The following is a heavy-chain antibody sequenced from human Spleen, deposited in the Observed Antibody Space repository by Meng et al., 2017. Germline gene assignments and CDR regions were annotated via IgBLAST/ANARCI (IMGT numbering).Heavy chain of an antibody. V-gene: IGHV4-34*02. Sequence: QVQLQQWGAGLLKPSEALSLTCAVYGGSFSGYYWSWIRQPPGKGLEWIGEINHRGDTNHNPSLRSRVTISVDTSKNQFSLKLNSVTAADTAVYYCARTRVLYYFDQWGQGTLVTVSS. CDR2: INHRGDT. CDR1: GGSFSGYY. J-gene: IGHJ4*02. D-gene: IGHD2/OR15-2a*01. CDR3: ARTRVLYYFDQ.